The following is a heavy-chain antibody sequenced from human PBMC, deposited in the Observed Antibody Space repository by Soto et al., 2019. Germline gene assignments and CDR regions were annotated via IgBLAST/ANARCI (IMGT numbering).Heavy chain of an antibody. CDR3: ARAVAGRHDAFDI. CDR1: GYTFTSYD. D-gene: IGHD6-19*01. V-gene: IGHV1-8*01. Sequence: ASVKVSCKATGYTFTSYDINWVRQATGQGREWMGWMNPNSGNTGYAQKFQGRVTMTRNTSISTAYMELSSLRSEDMAVYYCARAVAGRHDAFDIWGQGTMDTVSS. CDR2: MNPNSGNT. J-gene: IGHJ3*02.